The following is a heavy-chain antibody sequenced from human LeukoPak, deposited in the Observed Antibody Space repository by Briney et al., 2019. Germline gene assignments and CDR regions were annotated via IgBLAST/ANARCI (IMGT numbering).Heavy chain of an antibody. CDR1: GYSFTSYW. D-gene: IGHD3-10*01. CDR2: IYPDDSDT. Sequence: GESPKIPCKGSGYSFTSYWIGWVRQMPGKGLEWMGIIYPDDSDTRYSPSFQGQVPISADKSISTAYLQWSSLKASDTAMYYCARGFGEFRFDYWGQGTLVTVSS. CDR3: ARGFGEFRFDY. J-gene: IGHJ4*02. V-gene: IGHV5-51*01.